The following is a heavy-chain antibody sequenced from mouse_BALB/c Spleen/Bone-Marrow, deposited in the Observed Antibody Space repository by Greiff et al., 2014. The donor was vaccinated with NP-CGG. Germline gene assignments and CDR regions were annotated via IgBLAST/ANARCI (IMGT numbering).Heavy chain of an antibody. CDR1: GYTFTSYV. Sequence: SGPELVKPGASVKMSCKASGYTFTSYVMHWVKQKPGQGLEWIGYINPYNDGTKYNEKFKGKATLTSGKSSSTAYMELSSLTSEDSAVYYCARRQFITTAAWFAYWGQGTLVTVSA. CDR3: ARRQFITTAAWFAY. D-gene: IGHD1-2*01. V-gene: IGHV1-14*01. J-gene: IGHJ3*01. CDR2: INPYNDGT.